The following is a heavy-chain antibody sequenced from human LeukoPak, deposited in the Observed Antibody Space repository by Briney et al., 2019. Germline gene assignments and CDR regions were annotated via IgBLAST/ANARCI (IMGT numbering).Heavy chain of an antibody. CDR2: ISSGGMWI. CDR1: GFTFSTYS. J-gene: IGHJ4*02. V-gene: IGHV3-21*01. D-gene: IGHD3-16*01. Sequence: GGSLRLSCAASGFTFSTYSMNWVRQAPGKGLEWLSSISSGGMWIYYADSLKGRFTISRDNAKNSLYLQMNSLRAEDTAVYYCARVRWGGLYYFDYWGQGTLVTVSS. CDR3: ARVRWGGLYYFDY.